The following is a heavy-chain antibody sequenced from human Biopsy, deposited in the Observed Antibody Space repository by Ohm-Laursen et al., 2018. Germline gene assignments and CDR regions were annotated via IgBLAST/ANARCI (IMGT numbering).Heavy chain of an antibody. J-gene: IGHJ4*02. D-gene: IGHD5-12*01. V-gene: IGHV4-31*03. CDR2: ISYNERT. CDR1: GASVKTSGYF. CDR3: ARLGSGDYFPTFFDF. Sequence: TLSLTCSVSGASVKTSGYFWAWIRQRPGKGLEWIGYISYNERTHYNPSLTSRLAISFDTSNNRISLQLRSVSVADTAVYYCARLGSGDYFPTFFDFWGQGALVTVSS.